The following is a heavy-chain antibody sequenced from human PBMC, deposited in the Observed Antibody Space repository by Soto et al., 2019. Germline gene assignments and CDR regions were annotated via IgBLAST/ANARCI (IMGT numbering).Heavy chain of an antibody. D-gene: IGHD2-21*01. J-gene: IGHJ3*02. Sequence: GASVKVYCKASVYTFTXYGISWVRQAPGKGLEWMECISAYNGNTNYAQKLQGRVTMTTDTSTSTAYMELRSLRSDDTAVYYCARESLAYCGGDCSSRSFDIWGQGTMVTVSS. CDR2: ISAYNGNT. V-gene: IGHV1-18*01. CDR3: ARESLAYCGGDCSSRSFDI. CDR1: VYTFTXYG.